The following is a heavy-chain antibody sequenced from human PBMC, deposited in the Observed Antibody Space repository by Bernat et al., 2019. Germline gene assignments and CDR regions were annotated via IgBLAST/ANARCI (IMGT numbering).Heavy chain of an antibody. CDR3: AKDLSGPGGEGIRSALDI. CDR2: ISWNSGSI. CDR1: GFTFDDYA. Sequence: EVQLVESGGGLVQPGRSLRLSCAASGFTFDDYAMHWVRQAPGKGLEWVSGISWNSGSIGYADSVKGRFNMPRDNAKNSLYLQMNSLRAEDTALYYCAKDLSGPGGEGIRSALDIRGQGTMVTDSS. V-gene: IGHV3-9*01. D-gene: IGHD1-14*01. J-gene: IGHJ3*02.